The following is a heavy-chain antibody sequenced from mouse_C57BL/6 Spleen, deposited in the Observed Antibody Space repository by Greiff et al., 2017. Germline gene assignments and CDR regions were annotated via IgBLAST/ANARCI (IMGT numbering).Heavy chain of an antibody. CDR3: ARDSSSSLHFDY. CDR1: GYAFTNYL. Sequence: QVQLQQSGAELVRPGTSVKVSCKASGYAFTNYLIEWVKQRPGQGLEWIGVINPGSGGTNYNEKFKGKATLTADKSSSTAYMQLSSLTSEDSAVYFCARDSSSSLHFDYWGKGTTLTVSS. J-gene: IGHJ2*01. V-gene: IGHV1-54*01. CDR2: INPGSGGT. D-gene: IGHD1-1*01.